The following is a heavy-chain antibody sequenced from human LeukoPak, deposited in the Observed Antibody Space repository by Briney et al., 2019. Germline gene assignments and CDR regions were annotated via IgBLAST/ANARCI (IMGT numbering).Heavy chain of an antibody. Sequence: GGSLRLSCAASGFTFSGSAMHWVRQAPGKGLEWVSVIYSGGSTYYADSVKGRFTISRDNSKNTLYLQMNSLRAEDTAVYYCARDNAVYYYGMDVWGQGTTVTVSS. CDR1: GFTFSGSA. V-gene: IGHV3-53*01. CDR3: ARDNAVYYYGMDV. CDR2: IYSGGST. D-gene: IGHD6-19*01. J-gene: IGHJ6*02.